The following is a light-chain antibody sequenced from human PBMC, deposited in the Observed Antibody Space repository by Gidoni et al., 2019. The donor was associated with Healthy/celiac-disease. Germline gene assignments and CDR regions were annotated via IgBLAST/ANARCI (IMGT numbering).Light chain of an antibody. V-gene: IGKV1-39*01. Sequence: DIHLTQSQSSLSASVGDRVTITCRESQSISSYLNWYQQKPGKAPKLLIYAASSWKSGVRSRFSGSGSGTDFTCNIRSLQPEEFAAYYCQQSYSTSRTFGEGTKVEIK. J-gene: IGKJ4*01. CDR1: QSISSY. CDR2: AAS. CDR3: QQSYSTSRT.